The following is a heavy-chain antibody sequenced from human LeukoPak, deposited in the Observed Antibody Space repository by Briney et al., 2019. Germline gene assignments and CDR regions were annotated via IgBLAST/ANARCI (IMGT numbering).Heavy chain of an antibody. D-gene: IGHD3-16*01. Sequence: GGSLRLSCAASGFTFSSYAMHWVRQAPGKGLEWVAVISYDGSNKYYADSVKGRFTISRDNSKNTLYLQMNSLRAEDMAVYYCARALGDTRFDYWGQGTLVTVSS. CDR2: ISYDGSNK. CDR1: GFTFSSYA. J-gene: IGHJ4*02. V-gene: IGHV3-30-3*01. CDR3: ARALGDTRFDY.